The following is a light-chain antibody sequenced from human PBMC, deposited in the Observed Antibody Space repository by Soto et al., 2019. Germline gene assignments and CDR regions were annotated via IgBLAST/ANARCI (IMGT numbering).Light chain of an antibody. CDR1: TSDIGGYNY. J-gene: IGLJ1*01. CDR3: SSYTSTPTPYV. V-gene: IGLV2-14*03. Sequence: QSVLTQPASVSGSPGQSITISCTGSTSDIGGYNYVSWFQHHPGKAPKLMIYDVSNRPSGVSNRFSGSKSGDTASLTISGLQAEDEADYYCSSYTSTPTPYVFGTGTKVTVL. CDR2: DVS.